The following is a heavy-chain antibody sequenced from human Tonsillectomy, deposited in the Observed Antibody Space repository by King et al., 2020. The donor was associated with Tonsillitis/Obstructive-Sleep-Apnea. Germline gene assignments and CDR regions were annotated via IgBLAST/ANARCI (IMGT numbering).Heavy chain of an antibody. Sequence: QEQLVQSGAEVKEPGSSVKVSCKASGGTFSSYAISWVRQAPGQGLEWMGGIIPIFGTANYAQKFQGRVTITADESTSTAYMELSSLRSEDTAVYYCARTPRAMDYYYYYMDVWGKGTTVTVSS. D-gene: IGHD5-18*01. CDR3: ARTPRAMDYYYYYMDV. V-gene: IGHV1-69*01. CDR1: GGTFSSYA. J-gene: IGHJ6*03. CDR2: IIPIFGTA.